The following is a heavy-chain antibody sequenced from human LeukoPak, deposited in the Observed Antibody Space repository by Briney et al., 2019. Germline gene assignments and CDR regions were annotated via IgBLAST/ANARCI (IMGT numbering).Heavy chain of an antibody. CDR1: GYTFTSYY. Sequence: ASVKVSCKASGYTFTSYYMHWVRQAPGQGLEWMGIINASGGSTSYAQKFQGRVTMTRDTSTSTVYMELSSLRSEDTAVYYCARDPGGYDILTGYYSYYFDYWGQGTLVTASS. J-gene: IGHJ4*02. D-gene: IGHD3-9*01. CDR3: ARDPGGYDILTGYYSYYFDY. CDR2: INASGGST. V-gene: IGHV1-46*01.